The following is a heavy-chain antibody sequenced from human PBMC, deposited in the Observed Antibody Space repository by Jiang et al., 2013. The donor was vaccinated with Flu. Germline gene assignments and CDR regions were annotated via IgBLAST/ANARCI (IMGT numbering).Heavy chain of an antibody. J-gene: IGHJ3*01. CDR3: AALRYQLLADAFDL. CDR1: GYTFTSYA. Sequence: QSGSELRSLGSVKVSCKASGYTFTSYAMNWVRQAPGQGLEWMGWINTNTGNPTYAQGFTGRFVFSLDTSISTAYLQITSLKAEDTAVYYCAALRYQLLADAFDLWGQGTMVTVSS. V-gene: IGHV7-4-1*02. D-gene: IGHD2-2*01. CDR2: INTNTGNP.